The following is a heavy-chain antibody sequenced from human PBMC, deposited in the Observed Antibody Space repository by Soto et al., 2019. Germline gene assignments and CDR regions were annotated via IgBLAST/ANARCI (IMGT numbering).Heavy chain of an antibody. CDR1: GIPFSNYR. J-gene: IGHJ6*02. V-gene: IGHV3-21*01. Sequence: EVQLVESGGGLVKPGGALTLSCAASGIPFSNYRMNWARQAPGKGLEWGSSIRGVDNKKSYAASVKGRFTISRDNAKNSLFLHLSGLTADDTAVYYCARDRVRGALPQYGMDVWGQGTTVTVS. CDR3: ARDRVRGALPQYGMDV. D-gene: IGHD3-10*01. CDR2: IRGVDNKK.